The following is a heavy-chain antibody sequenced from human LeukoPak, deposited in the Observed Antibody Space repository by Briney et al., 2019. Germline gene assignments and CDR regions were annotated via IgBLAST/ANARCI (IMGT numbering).Heavy chain of an antibody. CDR2: IKQDGSEK. CDR1: GFTFSSYW. J-gene: IGHJ4*02. Sequence: GGSLRLSCAASGFTFSSYWMSWVRQAPGKGLEWVANIKQDGSEKYYVDSVKGRFTISRDNAKNSLYLQMNSLRAEDTAVYYCARGRSRAAAGTEYYFDYWGQGTLVTVSS. V-gene: IGHV3-7*01. CDR3: ARGRSRAAAGTEYYFDY. D-gene: IGHD6-13*01.